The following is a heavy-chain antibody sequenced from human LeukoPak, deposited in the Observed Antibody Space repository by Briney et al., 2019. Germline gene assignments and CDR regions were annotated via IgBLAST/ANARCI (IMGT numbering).Heavy chain of an antibody. D-gene: IGHD5-18*01. Sequence: GGSLRLSCAASGFGFSVNWMHWDRQAPGKGLVWVAHINEDGTSASHADSVKGRFTIARDNGKNTLYLQMNSLTVEDAAVYDCARVPTNSYGFGQWGQGSLVTVSS. V-gene: IGHV3-74*01. CDR3: ARVPTNSYGFGQ. CDR1: GFGFSVNW. CDR2: INEDGTSA. J-gene: IGHJ4*02.